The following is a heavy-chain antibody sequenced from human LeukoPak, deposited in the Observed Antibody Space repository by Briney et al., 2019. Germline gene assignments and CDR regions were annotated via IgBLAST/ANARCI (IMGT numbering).Heavy chain of an antibody. J-gene: IGHJ3*02. V-gene: IGHV4-38-2*02. Sequence: PSETLSLTCTVSGYSISSGYYWGWIRQLPGKGLEWIGSIYHSGSTYYNPSLKSRVTISVDTSKNQFSLKLSSVTAADTAVYYCARYVDTAMVGAFDIWGQGTMVTVSS. CDR2: IYHSGST. D-gene: IGHD5-18*01. CDR1: GYSISSGYY. CDR3: ARYVDTAMVGAFDI.